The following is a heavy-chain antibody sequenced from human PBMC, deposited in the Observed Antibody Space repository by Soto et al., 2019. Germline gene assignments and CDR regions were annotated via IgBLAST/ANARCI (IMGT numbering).Heavy chain of an antibody. Sequence: ASVKVSCKASGYTFTGYYMHWVRQAPGQGLEWMGWIIPISGIANYAQKFQGRVTITTDKSTSTAYMELSSLRSEDTAVYYCARENHGSGSYYSNYYYYYMDVWGKGTTVTVSS. V-gene: IGHV1-2*02. J-gene: IGHJ6*03. CDR2: IIPISGIA. D-gene: IGHD3-10*01. CDR1: GYTFTGYY. CDR3: ARENHGSGSYYSNYYYYYMDV.